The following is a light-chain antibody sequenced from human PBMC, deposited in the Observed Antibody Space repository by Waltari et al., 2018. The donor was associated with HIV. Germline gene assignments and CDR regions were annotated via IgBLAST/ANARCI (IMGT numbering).Light chain of an antibody. CDR2: QAN. J-gene: IGLJ2*01. V-gene: IGLV3-1*01. Sequence: SYDVTQPLSVAVSPGQPASNTGSGYDLGDKYTCWYQQKPGQSPLLVIYQANKRPSGIPERFSATSSGHTATLTISETLPMDESDYYCQAWGSSTSGVFGRGTRLTVL. CDR1: DLGDKY. CDR3: QAWGSSTSGV.